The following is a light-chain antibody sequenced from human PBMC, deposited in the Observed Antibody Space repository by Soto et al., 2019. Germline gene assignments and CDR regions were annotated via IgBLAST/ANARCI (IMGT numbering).Light chain of an antibody. J-gene: IGLJ2*01. V-gene: IGLV1-51*01. CDR1: SSNIGNNY. CDR3: GTWDSSLSAGGVV. CDR2: DNN. Sequence: QSVLTQPPSVSAAPGQKVTISCSGSSSNIGNNYVSRYQQLPGTAPKLLIYDNNKRPSGIPDRFSGSKSGTSATLGITGLQTGDEADYYCGTWDSSLSAGGVVFGGGTKLTVL.